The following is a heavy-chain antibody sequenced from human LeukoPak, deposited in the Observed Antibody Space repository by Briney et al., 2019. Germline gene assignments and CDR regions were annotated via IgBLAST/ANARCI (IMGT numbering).Heavy chain of an antibody. CDR3: ATEADDGTYGGWFDP. Sequence: GGSLRLSCAASGFTFSSYWMSWVRQAPGKGLEWVANIKQDGSEKYYVDSVKGRFTISRDNAKNSLFLQMNRLRGDETAMYYCATEADDGTYGGWFDPRGQGTQVTVSS. J-gene: IGHJ5*02. CDR1: GFTFSSYW. V-gene: IGHV3-7*03. D-gene: IGHD4-17*01. CDR2: IKQDGSEK.